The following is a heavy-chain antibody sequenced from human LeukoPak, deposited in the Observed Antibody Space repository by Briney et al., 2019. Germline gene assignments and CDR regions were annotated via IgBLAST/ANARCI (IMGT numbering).Heavy chain of an antibody. CDR1: GYTFNTYG. D-gene: IGHD2-15*01. J-gene: IGHJ4*02. CDR2: ITAYNSGDT. CDR3: ARDQGWCSGGSCYGVY. V-gene: IGHV1-18*01. Sequence: ASVKVSCKASGYTFNTYGISWVRQAPGQGLEWMGWITAYNSGDTKYAQDFQGRVTMTTDTSTSTAYMELRSLTSDDTAVYYCARDQGWCSGGSCYGVYWGQGTLVTVSS.